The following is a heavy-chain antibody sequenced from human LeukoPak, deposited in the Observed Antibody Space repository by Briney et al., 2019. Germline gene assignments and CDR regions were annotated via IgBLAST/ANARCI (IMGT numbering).Heavy chain of an antibody. CDR2: INHSGST. Sequence: SETLSLTCAVYGGSFSGYYGSWIRQPPGKGLEWIGEINHSGSTNYNPSLKSRVTISVDTSKNQFSLKLSSVAAADTAVYYCARATVTPVYYYYYYYMDGWGKGTTVTIYS. CDR3: ARATVTPVYYYYYYYMDG. V-gene: IGHV4-34*01. CDR1: GGSFSGYY. D-gene: IGHD4-17*01. J-gene: IGHJ6*03.